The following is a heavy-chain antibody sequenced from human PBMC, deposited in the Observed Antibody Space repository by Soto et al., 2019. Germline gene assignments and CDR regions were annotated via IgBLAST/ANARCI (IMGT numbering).Heavy chain of an antibody. J-gene: IGHJ6*02. Sequence: PGGSLRLSCAASGFTFSSYAMSWVRQAPGKGLEWVSAISGSGGSTYYADSVKGRFTISRDNSKNTLYLQMNSLRAEDTAVYYCAKGLGWNDVLGYYGMGVWGQGTTVTVSS. CDR1: GFTFSSYA. V-gene: IGHV3-23*01. D-gene: IGHD1-1*01. CDR2: ISGSGGST. CDR3: AKGLGWNDVLGYYGMGV.